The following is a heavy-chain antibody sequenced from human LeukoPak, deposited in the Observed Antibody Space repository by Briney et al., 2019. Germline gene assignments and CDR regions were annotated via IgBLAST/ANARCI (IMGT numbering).Heavy chain of an antibody. CDR3: AKGSAGTGRVAFDY. J-gene: IGHJ4*02. CDR2: IKQDGSEK. V-gene: IGHV3-7*01. D-gene: IGHD6-19*01. CDR1: GFTFSSYW. Sequence: GGSLRLSCAASGFTFSSYWMSWVRQAPGKGLEWVANIKQDGSEKYYVDSVKGRFTISRDNAKNSLYLQMNSLRAEDTAVYYCAKGSAGTGRVAFDYWGQGTLVTVSS.